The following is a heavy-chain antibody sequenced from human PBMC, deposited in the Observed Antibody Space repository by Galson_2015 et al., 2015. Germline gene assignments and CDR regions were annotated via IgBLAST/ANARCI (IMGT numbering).Heavy chain of an antibody. CDR3: ARDSPGFMVGLGSGMDV. J-gene: IGHJ6*02. Sequence: SLRLSCAASGFTFSSYWMSWVRQAPGKGLEWVANIKQDGSEKYYVDSVKGRFTISGDNAKNSLYLQMNSLRAEDTAVYYCARDSPGFMVGLGSGMDVWGQGTTVTVSS. D-gene: IGHD4/OR15-4a*01. CDR2: IKQDGSEK. CDR1: GFTFSSYW. V-gene: IGHV3-7*03.